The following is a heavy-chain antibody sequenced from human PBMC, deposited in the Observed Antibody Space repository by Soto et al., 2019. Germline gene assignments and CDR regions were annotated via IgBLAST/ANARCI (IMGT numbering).Heavy chain of an antibody. CDR2: ISYDGSNK. CDR1: GFTFSSYG. V-gene: IGHV3-30*18. Sequence: PGGSLRLSCAASGFTFSSYGMHWVRQAPGKGLEWVAVISYDGSNKYYADSVKGRFTISRNNSKNTLYLQMNSLRAEDTAVYYCAKDQYYDFWSGYVGPEYGMDVWGQGTTVTVSS. CDR3: AKDQYYDFWSGYVGPEYGMDV. D-gene: IGHD3-3*01. J-gene: IGHJ6*02.